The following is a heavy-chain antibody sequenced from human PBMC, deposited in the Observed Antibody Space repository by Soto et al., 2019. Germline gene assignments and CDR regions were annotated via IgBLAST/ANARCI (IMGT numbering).Heavy chain of an antibody. Sequence: QVQLVQSGAEEKKPGASVKVSCKASGYTFTSYAMHWVRQAPGQRLEWMGWINAGNGNTKYSQKFQGRVTITRDTSASTAYMELSSLRSEDTAVYYCARSIVVVTALDYWGQVPLVTVSS. CDR3: ARSIVVVTALDY. J-gene: IGHJ4*02. CDR2: INAGNGNT. D-gene: IGHD2-21*02. CDR1: GYTFTSYA. V-gene: IGHV1-3*05.